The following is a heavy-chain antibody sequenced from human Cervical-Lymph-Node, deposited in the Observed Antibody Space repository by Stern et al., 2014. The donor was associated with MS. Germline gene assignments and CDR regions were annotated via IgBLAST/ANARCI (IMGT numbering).Heavy chain of an antibody. D-gene: IGHD4-11*01. CDR3: ARERLRDFNDYHFDS. CDR2: ISAYNGNT. J-gene: IGHJ4*02. CDR1: GYTFPTPNYG. Sequence: QVQLVQSGPEVRQPGASVRVSCKASGYTFPTPNYGIAWVREAPGRGLEWIGWISAYNGNTVYAQKLQDRVTMTTDTSTSTAYMELRSLRSDDTAFYYCARERLRDFNDYHFDSWGQGTLVTVSS. V-gene: IGHV1-18*01.